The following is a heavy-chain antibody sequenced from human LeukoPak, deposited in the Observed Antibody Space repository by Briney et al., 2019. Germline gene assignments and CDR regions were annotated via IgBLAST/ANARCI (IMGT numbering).Heavy chain of an antibody. CDR1: GGSISSSSYY. CDR2: IYYSGST. CDR3: AREPAYYYGSGTLGGWFDP. V-gene: IGHV4-39*07. Sequence: PSETLSLTCTVSGGSISSSSYYWGWIRQPPGKGLEWIGSIYYSGSTYYNPSLKSRVTISADTSKNQFSLKLSSVTAADTAVYYCAREPAYYYGSGTLGGWFDPWGQGTLVTVSS. D-gene: IGHD3-10*01. J-gene: IGHJ5*02.